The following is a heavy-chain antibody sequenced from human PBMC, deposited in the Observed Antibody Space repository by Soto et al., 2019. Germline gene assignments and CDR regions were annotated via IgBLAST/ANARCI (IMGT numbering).Heavy chain of an antibody. CDR2: IRSIKDGGTA. J-gene: IGHJ4*02. CDR1: GFTFTSAW. D-gene: IGHD2-2*01. Sequence: GSLRLSCAASGFTFTSAWRNWVRQAPGKGLEWVGLIRSIKDGGTADYSAPVKGRFTISRDDSKNTVYLQMNSLKTEDTGVYYCSTDWYPAISFWGQGVPVTVSS. CDR3: STDWYPAISF. V-gene: IGHV3-15*07.